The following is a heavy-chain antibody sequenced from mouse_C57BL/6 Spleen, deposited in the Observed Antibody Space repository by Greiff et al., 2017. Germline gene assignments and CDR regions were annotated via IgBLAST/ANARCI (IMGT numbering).Heavy chain of an antibody. Sequence: VQLQQPGAELVKPGASVKMSCKASGYTFTSYWITWVKQRPGQGLEWIGDIYPGSGSTNYNEKFKSKATLTVDTSSSTAYMQRSSLTSEDSAVYYGAREYSNFSYWYVDVWGTGTTVTVSS. V-gene: IGHV1-55*01. J-gene: IGHJ1*03. CDR1: GYTFTSYW. CDR2: IYPGSGST. CDR3: AREYSNFSYWYVDV. D-gene: IGHD2-5*01.